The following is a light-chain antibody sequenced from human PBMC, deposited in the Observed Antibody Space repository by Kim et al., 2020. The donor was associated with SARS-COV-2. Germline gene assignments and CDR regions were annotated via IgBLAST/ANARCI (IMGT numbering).Light chain of an antibody. CDR2: VDSDGSN. J-gene: IGLJ3*02. Sequence: ASVKVTCNRRSAYSTYAIAWHQQQPEKGPRYLMKVDSDGSNIKGDGIPDRFSGSSSGAERYLTISSLQSEDEADYYCQTWVTGIHVFGGGTKVTVL. CDR1: SAYSTYA. CDR3: QTWVTGIHV. V-gene: IGLV4-69*01.